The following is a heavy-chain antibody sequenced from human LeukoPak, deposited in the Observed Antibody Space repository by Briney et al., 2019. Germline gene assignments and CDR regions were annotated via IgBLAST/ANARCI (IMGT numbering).Heavy chain of an antibody. CDR1: GFTFSAYS. CDR3: TSEQWLADSYYFDY. CDR2: ISTSSSYI. D-gene: IGHD6-19*01. V-gene: IGHV3-21*01. J-gene: IGHJ4*02. Sequence: GGSLRLSCAASGFTFSAYSMNWVRQAPGKGLEWVSSISTSSSYIYYADSVKGRFTISRDNAKNSLYLQMNSLRAEDTAVYYCTSEQWLADSYYFDYWGQGTLVTVSS.